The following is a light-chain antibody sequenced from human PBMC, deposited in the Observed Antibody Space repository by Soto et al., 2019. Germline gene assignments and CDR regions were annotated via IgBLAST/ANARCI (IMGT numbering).Light chain of an antibody. V-gene: IGLV2-14*01. Sequence: QSALTQPASVSGSPGQSITISCTGTISDFGGYNYVSWYQQYPGKTPKLLIYEVTNRPSGVSSRFSGSKSGNTASLTISGLQAEDEADYYCTSYTDTSVYVFGTGTKVTVL. CDR2: EVT. J-gene: IGLJ1*01. CDR3: TSYTDTSVYV. CDR1: ISDFGGYNY.